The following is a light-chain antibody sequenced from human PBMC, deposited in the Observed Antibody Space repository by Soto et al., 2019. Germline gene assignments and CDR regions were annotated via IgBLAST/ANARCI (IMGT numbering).Light chain of an antibody. J-gene: IGKJ3*01. CDR2: KAS. V-gene: IGKV1-5*03. Sequence: DIQMTKSPSTLSASVGDRVTITCRASQSISSWLAWYQQKPGKAPKLLIYKASNLESGVPSRFSGSGSGTEFTLTISSLQPDDFATYYCQQYNSSFGPGTKVDIK. CDR1: QSISSW. CDR3: QQYNSS.